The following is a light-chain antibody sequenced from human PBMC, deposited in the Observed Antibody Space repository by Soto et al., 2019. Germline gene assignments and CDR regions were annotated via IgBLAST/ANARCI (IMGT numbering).Light chain of an antibody. CDR1: QDVSRS. J-gene: IGKJ4*01. CDR3: QQLWTYPLT. V-gene: IGKV1-9*01. CDR2: AAS. Sequence: DTQLTQSPSFLSASVGDRVTITCRASQDVSRSLGWYQQKAGKAPKLLISAASTLHSGVPSRFSGSGSDTDFTLTISHLQPEDFATYYCQQLWTYPLTFGGGTKVEIK.